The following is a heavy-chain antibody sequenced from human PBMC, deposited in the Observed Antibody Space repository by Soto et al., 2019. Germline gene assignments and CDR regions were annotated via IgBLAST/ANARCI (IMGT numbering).Heavy chain of an antibody. Sequence: GGSLRLSCAASGFTFSSYGMHWVRQAPGKGLEWVSVIWYDGSNKYYADSVKGRFTISRDNSKNTLYLQMNSLRAEDTAVYYCARDYYYYDSLPPNWFDPWGQGT. CDR3: ARDYYYYDSLPPNWFDP. J-gene: IGHJ5*02. D-gene: IGHD3-22*01. CDR1: GFTFSSYG. V-gene: IGHV3-33*01. CDR2: IWYDGSNK.